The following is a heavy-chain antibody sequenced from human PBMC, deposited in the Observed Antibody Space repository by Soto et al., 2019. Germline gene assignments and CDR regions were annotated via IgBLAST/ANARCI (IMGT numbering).Heavy chain of an antibody. CDR1: GYTFTNYY. CDR2: IHPDGGHT. J-gene: IGHJ4*02. CDR3: ARGDNDY. V-gene: IGHV1-46*01. Sequence: ASVKVSCKASGYTFTNYYVHWVRQAPGQGLEWMGVIHPDGGHTTYSQKFQDRVTMTRDTFTSTIHMELSSLRSEDTAVYYCARGDNDYWGQGTLVTVSS.